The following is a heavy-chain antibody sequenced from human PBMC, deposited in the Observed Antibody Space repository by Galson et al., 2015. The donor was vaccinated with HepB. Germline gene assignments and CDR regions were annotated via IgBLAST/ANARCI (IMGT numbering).Heavy chain of an antibody. CDR1: GFSLSTSGVG. CDR2: IYWDDDK. D-gene: IGHD3-3*01. Sequence: PALVKPTQTLTLTCTFSGFSLSTSGVGVNWIRQPPGKAPEWLALIYWDDDKRYNPSLKGRVTISKDTSKNEVVLKMTDLDPLDTATYHCAHRHIETIFGVVLNGDAFDFWGRGTLVTVSS. J-gene: IGHJ3*01. CDR3: AHRHIETIFGVVLNGDAFDF. V-gene: IGHV2-5*02.